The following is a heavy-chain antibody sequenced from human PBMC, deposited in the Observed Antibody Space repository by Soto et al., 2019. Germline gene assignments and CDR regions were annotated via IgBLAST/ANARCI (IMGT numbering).Heavy chain of an antibody. D-gene: IGHD5-18*01. CDR2: IYTSGST. CDR3: ARDVQSRYTYGYDWIEP. V-gene: IGHV4-4*07. CDR1: GGSISNYY. J-gene: IGHJ5*02. Sequence: SETLSLTCTVSGGSISNYYWNWIRQPAGKGLEWLGRIYTSGSTNYNPSLKSRVTMSVDTSKNQLSLKLSSVTAADTAVYYCARDVQSRYTYGYDWIEPWGQGALVTVSS.